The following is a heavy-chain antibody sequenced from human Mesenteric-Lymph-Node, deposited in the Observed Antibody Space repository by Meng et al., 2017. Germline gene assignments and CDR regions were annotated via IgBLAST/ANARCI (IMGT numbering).Heavy chain of an antibody. CDR3: ARSPYTGSALPFFDY. CDR1: GDSYNSPCYY. D-gene: IGHD1-26*01. CDR2: INYSVST. V-gene: IGHV4-30-4*01. Sequence: SGPCVVMPSQTLSLTFSVSGDSYNSPCYYRSWIRQPPEKGLEWIGYINYSVSTYYSPSLKSRVSISRDTSNKQFSLKLTSVTAADTAVYYCARSPYTGSALPFFDYWGQGSLVTVSS. J-gene: IGHJ4*02.